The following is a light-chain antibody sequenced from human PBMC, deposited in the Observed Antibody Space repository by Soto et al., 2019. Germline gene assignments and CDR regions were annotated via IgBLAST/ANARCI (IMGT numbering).Light chain of an antibody. CDR3: QQRSNWQVT. V-gene: IGKV3D-20*02. Sequence: VLTQSPGTLSLSPIEIATLSCMASQSVSNNYLAWYQQKPGQAPRLVIYGASNRATGIPDRFSASGSGTDFTLTISSLEPEDFAVYYCQQRSNWQVTFGQGTRLEIK. CDR1: QSVSNNY. CDR2: GAS. J-gene: IGKJ5*01.